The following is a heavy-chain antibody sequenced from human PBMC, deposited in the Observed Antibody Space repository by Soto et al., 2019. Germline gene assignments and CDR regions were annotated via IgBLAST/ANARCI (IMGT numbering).Heavy chain of an antibody. CDR1: GGSISSRSYY. Sequence: QLQLQESGPGLVKPSETLSITCTVSGGSISSRSYYWGWIRQPPGKGLEWIGTIYNSGSTYYNPSLKSRVTISVDTSKNPFSLKLSSVTAADTAVYYCARHSGYGPQIDYWGQGTLVTVSS. CDR3: ARHSGYGPQIDY. D-gene: IGHD5-12*01. J-gene: IGHJ4*02. V-gene: IGHV4-39*01. CDR2: IYNSGST.